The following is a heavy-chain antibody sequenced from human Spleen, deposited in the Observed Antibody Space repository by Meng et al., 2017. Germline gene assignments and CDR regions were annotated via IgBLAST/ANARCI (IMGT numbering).Heavy chain of an antibody. V-gene: IGHV1-2*06. J-gene: IGHJ4*02. D-gene: IGHD6-13*01. CDR3: ARDEDISAAGKLFGDY. Sequence: GRLVQPGAGEKKPGPSVKVPCKASAYTFPDYWLHWVRRAPGQGLEWMGRINPKSGDTHYAQRFQGRVTMTGDTSISTAYMELSGLRSDDTAMYYCARDEDISAAGKLFGDYWGQGTLVTVSS. CDR1: AYTFPDYW. CDR2: INPKSGDT.